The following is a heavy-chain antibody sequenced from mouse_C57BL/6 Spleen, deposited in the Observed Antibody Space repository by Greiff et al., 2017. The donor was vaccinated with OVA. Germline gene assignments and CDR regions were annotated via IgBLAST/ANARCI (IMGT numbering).Heavy chain of an antibody. Sequence: EVKLVESGGGLVQPGGSMKLSCVASGFTFSNYWMNWVRQSPEKGLEWVAQIRLKSDNYATHYAESVQGRFTISRDDSKSSVYLQMNNLRAEDTGIYYCTDYYGSSYDAMDYWGQGTSVTVSS. CDR2: IRLKSDNYAT. J-gene: IGHJ4*01. V-gene: IGHV6-3*01. CDR3: TDYYGSSYDAMDY. CDR1: GFTFSNYW. D-gene: IGHD1-1*01.